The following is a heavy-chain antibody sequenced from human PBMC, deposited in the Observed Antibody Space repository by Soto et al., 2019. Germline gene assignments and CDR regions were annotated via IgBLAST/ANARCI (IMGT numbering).Heavy chain of an antibody. D-gene: IGHD2-21*01. J-gene: IGHJ4*02. CDR1: GYTFTTYD. V-gene: IGHV1-8*01. CDR2: IIHNSGAT. CDR3: ATYYKGAGFTN. Sequence: QGQLVQSGAEVKKPGASVKVSCRPSGYTFTTYDINWVRQAPGQGLEWMGWIIHNSGATGNAQRIKGRVTMSGDTSINTVDMELGDLRPEDTALYYCATYYKGAGFTNWGRGTLVSVSS.